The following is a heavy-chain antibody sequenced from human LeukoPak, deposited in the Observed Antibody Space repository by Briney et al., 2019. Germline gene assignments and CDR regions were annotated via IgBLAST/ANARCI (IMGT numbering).Heavy chain of an antibody. D-gene: IGHD3-16*01. CDR3: AAGDTFDI. CDR2: IKQDGDVK. J-gene: IGHJ3*02. V-gene: IGHV3-7*01. Sequence: PPGGSLRLSCVGSRFSLSTYWMSWVRQAPGKGLEWVANIKQDGDVKQYVDSVKGRFTISRDNAKNSVYVQMNDLTVEDTAVYYCAAGDTFDIWGQGTLVTVSS. CDR1: RFSLSTYW.